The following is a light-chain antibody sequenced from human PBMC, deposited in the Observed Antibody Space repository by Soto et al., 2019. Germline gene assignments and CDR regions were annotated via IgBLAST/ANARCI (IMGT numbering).Light chain of an antibody. V-gene: IGLV1-44*01. Sequence: QSVLTQPPSASGTPGQRVTISCSGSSSNIGSHTVNWYQQLPGTDPRLLIYNTYYRPSGVPDRFSGSKSGTSASLAISGLQSEDEADYYCAAWDDSLNGVVFGGGTKLTVL. J-gene: IGLJ2*01. CDR2: NTY. CDR3: AAWDDSLNGVV. CDR1: SSNIGSHT.